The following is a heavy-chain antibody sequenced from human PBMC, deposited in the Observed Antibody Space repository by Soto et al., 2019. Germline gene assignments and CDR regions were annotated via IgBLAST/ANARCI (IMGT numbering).Heavy chain of an antibody. Sequence: EVALVESGGGLVQPGGSLSLSCTASGFTFSGFWMHWVRQAPGKALVWVSRINGDGSVTNYADSVKGRFTISRDNAKNSLYLQMNSLRVEDTALYYCVRVKKTSGLRAVDYWGQGALVTVSS. D-gene: IGHD6-19*01. CDR1: GFTFSGFW. CDR2: INGDGSVT. V-gene: IGHV3-74*01. J-gene: IGHJ4*02. CDR3: VRVKKTSGLRAVDY.